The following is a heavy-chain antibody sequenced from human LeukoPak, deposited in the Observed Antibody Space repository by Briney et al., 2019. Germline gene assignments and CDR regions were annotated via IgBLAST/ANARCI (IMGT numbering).Heavy chain of an antibody. CDR3: AKTKILTGPYYFDY. V-gene: IGHV3-48*03. J-gene: IGHJ4*02. CDR2: ISSSGSTI. CDR1: GFTFSSYE. D-gene: IGHD3-9*01. Sequence: GGSLRLSCAASGFTFSSYEMNWVRQAPGKGLEWVSYISSSGSTIYYADSVKGRFTISRDNSKNTLYLQMNSLRAEDTAVYYCAKTKILTGPYYFDYWGQGTLVTVSS.